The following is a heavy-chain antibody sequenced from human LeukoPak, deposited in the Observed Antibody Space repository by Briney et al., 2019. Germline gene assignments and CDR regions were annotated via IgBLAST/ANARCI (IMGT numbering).Heavy chain of an antibody. CDR2: IKEGGSET. CDR3: ARETPRRGETRDGYR. Sequence: GGSLRLSCAASGFTFSNDWMNWVRQVPGKGLECLANIKEGGSETYYADSVKGRFTISRDNPKNLLFLQINSLRVEDTAVYYCARETPRRGETRDGYRWGQGTVVTVSS. V-gene: IGHV3-7*01. D-gene: IGHD5-24*01. J-gene: IGHJ4*02. CDR1: GFTFSNDW.